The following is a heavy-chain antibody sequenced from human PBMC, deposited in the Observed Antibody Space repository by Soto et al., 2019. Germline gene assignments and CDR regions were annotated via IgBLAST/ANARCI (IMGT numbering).Heavy chain of an antibody. CDR1: GFTFSSYA. V-gene: IGHV3-30-3*01. CDR3: ARDKRDLRFLEWSYYFAF. Sequence: QVQLVESGGGVVQPGRSLRLSCAASGFTFSSYAMHWVRQAPGKGLEWVAVISYDGSNKYYADSVKGRFTISRDNSKNPLYLQMNSLRAEDTAVYYCARDKRDLRFLEWSYYFAFWGQGTLVTVSS. CDR2: ISYDGSNK. J-gene: IGHJ4*02. D-gene: IGHD3-3*01.